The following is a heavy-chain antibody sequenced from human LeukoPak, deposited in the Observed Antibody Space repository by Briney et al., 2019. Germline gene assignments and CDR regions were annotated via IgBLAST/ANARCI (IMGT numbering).Heavy chain of an antibody. J-gene: IGHJ4*02. CDR3: VRGGYHDSSGNY. D-gene: IGHD3-22*01. CDR1: GYTFTAYY. CDR2: IRPNNGGT. V-gene: IGHV1-2*06. Sequence: ASVKVSCKTSGYTFTAYYMHWVRQARGQGLEWMGRIRPNNGGTDYAQKFQGRVTMTRDTSISTAYMELSSLRSDDTAVYYCVRGGYHDSSGNYWGQGTLVTVSS.